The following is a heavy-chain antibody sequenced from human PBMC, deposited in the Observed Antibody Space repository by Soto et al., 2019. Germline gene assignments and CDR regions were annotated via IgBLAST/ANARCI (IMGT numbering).Heavy chain of an antibody. D-gene: IGHD3-22*01. V-gene: IGHV4-31*03. Sequence: QVQLQESGPGLVKPSQTLSLTCTVSGGSISSGGYYWSWIRQHPGKGLEWIGYIYYSGSTYYNPSLKSRVTISVDTSKNQFSLKLSSVTAADTAVYYCARDHQYDSSGYYYVAWFDPWGQGTLVTVSS. CDR3: ARDHQYDSSGYYYVAWFDP. CDR2: IYYSGST. CDR1: GGSISSGGYY. J-gene: IGHJ5*02.